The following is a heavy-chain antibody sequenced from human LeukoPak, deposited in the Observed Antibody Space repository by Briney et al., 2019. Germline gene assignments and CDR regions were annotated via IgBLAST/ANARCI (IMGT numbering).Heavy chain of an antibody. CDR1: GYTFTSYA. Sequence: GASVKVSCKASGYTFTSYAIHWVRQAPGQRLEWMGWINAGNGNTKYSQEFQGRVTITRDTSASTAYMELRSLRSDDTAVYYCARDRGGGSWHLPRYFDLWGRGTLVTVSS. V-gene: IGHV1-3*01. D-gene: IGHD2-15*01. CDR2: INAGNGNT. CDR3: ARDRGGGSWHLPRYFDL. J-gene: IGHJ2*01.